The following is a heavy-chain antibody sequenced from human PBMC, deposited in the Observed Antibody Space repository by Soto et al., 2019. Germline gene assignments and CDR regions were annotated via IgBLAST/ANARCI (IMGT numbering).Heavy chain of an antibody. CDR3: ARGSSLAALYYGMDV. CDR2: NYYSGIT. Sequence: QVQLQESGPGLVKPSQTLSLTCTVSGGSISSGGYYWTWIRQHPGKGLEWMGYNYYSGITYYNPSLKSGFPISLDTSKNQFSLKLSSLTAGDPAVYYCARGSSLAALYYGMDVWGQGTPVTVSS. CDR1: GGSISSGGYY. V-gene: IGHV4-31*03. J-gene: IGHJ6*02. D-gene: IGHD6-6*01.